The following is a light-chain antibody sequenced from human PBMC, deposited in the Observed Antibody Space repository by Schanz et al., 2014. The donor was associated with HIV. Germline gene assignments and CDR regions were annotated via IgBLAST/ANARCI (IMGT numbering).Light chain of an antibody. CDR3: AVWDDSLNGVV. CDR2: SNN. J-gene: IGLJ2*01. V-gene: IGLV1-44*01. Sequence: QSVLTQPPSASGTPGQRVTLSCSGSSSNIGSNTVNWYHQLPGTAPKLLIYSNNQRPSGVPGRLSGSKSGTSASLAISGLQSEDEADYYCAVWDDSLNGVVFGGGTKLTVL. CDR1: SSNIGSNT.